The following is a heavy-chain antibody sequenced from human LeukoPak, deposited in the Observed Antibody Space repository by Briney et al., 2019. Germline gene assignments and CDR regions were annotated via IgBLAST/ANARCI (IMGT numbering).Heavy chain of an antibody. CDR1: GFTFSSYA. J-gene: IGHJ4*02. V-gene: IGHV3-23*01. Sequence: GGSLRLSCAASGFTFSSYAMSWVRQAPGKGLEWVSAISGSGGSTYYADSVKGRFTISRDSSKNTLYLQMNSLRAEDTAVYYCAKGRMVRGVIIADFDYWGQGTLVTVSS. CDR2: ISGSGGST. CDR3: AKGRMVRGVIIADFDY. D-gene: IGHD3-10*01.